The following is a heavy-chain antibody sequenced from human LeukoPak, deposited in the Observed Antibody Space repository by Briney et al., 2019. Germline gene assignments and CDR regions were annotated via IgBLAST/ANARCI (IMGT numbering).Heavy chain of an antibody. J-gene: IGHJ6*02. V-gene: IGHV3-21*01. CDR1: GFTFSSYS. Sequence: PGGSLRLSCAASGFTFSSYSMNWVRQAPGKGLEWVSSISSSSSYIYYADSVKGRFTISRDNAKNSLYLQMNGLRAEDTAVYYCARDRRAFEGYGMDVWGQGTTVTVSS. CDR3: ARDRRAFEGYGMDV. D-gene: IGHD2/OR15-2a*01. CDR2: ISSSSSYI.